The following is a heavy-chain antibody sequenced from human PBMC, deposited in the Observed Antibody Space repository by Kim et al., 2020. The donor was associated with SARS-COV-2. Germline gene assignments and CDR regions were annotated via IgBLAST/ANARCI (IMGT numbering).Heavy chain of an antibody. CDR1: GFTFSSYA. CDR2: ISYDGSNK. J-gene: IGHJ5*02. V-gene: IGHV3-30*04. Sequence: GGSLRLSCAASGFTFSSYAMHWVRQAPGKGLEWVAVISYDGSNKYYADSVKGRFTISRDNSKNTLYLQMNSLRAEDTAVYYCASAIGSSLLWFGELLRGWFDPWGQGTLVTVSS. D-gene: IGHD3-10*01. CDR3: ASAIGSSLLWFGELLRGWFDP.